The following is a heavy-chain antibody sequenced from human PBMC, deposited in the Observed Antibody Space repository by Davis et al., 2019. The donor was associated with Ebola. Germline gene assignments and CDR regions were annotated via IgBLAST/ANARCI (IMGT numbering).Heavy chain of an antibody. CDR3: ARFRVEMATNTGMDV. Sequence: SVKVSCKASGYTFTSYGISWVRQAPGQGLEWVGGILPIFGTAYYAQKFQGRVTLTADESTSTAYMELSSLRSEDTALYYCARFRVEMATNTGMDVWGQGTTVTVSS. V-gene: IGHV1-69*13. CDR1: GYTFTSYG. J-gene: IGHJ6*02. CDR2: ILPIFGTA. D-gene: IGHD5-24*01.